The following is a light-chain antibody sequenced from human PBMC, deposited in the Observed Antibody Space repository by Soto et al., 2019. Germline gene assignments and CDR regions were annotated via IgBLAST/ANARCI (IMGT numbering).Light chain of an antibody. J-gene: IGKJ1*01. V-gene: IGKV4-1*01. CDR2: WAS. Sequence: DIVMTQSPDSLAVSLGERATINCKSSQSVLYSSNNKNYLAWYQQKPGQPPKLLIYWASTRESGVPDRFRGHGSGTDFTLTISRLQAEDVAVYYCQQYYSTPPTFGQGTKVEIK. CDR1: QSVLYSSNNKNY. CDR3: QQYYSTPPT.